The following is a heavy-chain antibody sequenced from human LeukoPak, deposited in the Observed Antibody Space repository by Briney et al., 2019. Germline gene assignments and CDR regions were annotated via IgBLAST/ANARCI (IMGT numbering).Heavy chain of an antibody. Sequence: KPSETLSLTCAVSGGSISSGGYSWSWIRQPPGKGLEWIGYIYYSGSTYYNPSLKSRVTISVDTSKNQFSLKLSSVTAADTAVYYCAGSRDGYNYGYFDYWGQGTLVTVSS. CDR1: GGSISSGGYS. V-gene: IGHV4-30-4*07. J-gene: IGHJ4*02. CDR3: AGSRDGYNYGYFDY. D-gene: IGHD5-24*01. CDR2: IYYSGST.